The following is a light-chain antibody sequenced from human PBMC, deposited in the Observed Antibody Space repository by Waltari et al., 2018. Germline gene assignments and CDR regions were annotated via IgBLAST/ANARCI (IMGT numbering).Light chain of an antibody. J-gene: IGKJ4*01. Sequence: EIVLTQSPATLSLSPGERATLSCRASQSVSTYLAWYQQRPGQPPRLLIYDSSSRATGIPARFSGSGSETDFTLTISSLEAEDFAVYYCQQRYKWPLTFGGGSKVEI. V-gene: IGKV3-11*01. CDR1: QSVSTY. CDR2: DSS. CDR3: QQRYKWPLT.